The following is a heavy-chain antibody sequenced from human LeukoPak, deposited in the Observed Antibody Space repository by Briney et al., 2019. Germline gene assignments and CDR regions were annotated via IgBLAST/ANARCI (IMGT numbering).Heavy chain of an antibody. CDR1: EFTFSTYS. CDR2: ISSSSSYI. J-gene: IGHJ6*04. V-gene: IGHV3-21*01. CDR3: ARGRLYYDILTDYSHYYGMDV. D-gene: IGHD3-9*01. Sequence: KPGGSLRLSCAASEFTFSTYSMNWVRQAPGKGLEWVSSISSSSSYIYYADSVKGRFTISRDNAKNSLYLQMNSLRAEDTAVYYCARGRLYYDILTDYSHYYGMDVWGKGTTVTVSS.